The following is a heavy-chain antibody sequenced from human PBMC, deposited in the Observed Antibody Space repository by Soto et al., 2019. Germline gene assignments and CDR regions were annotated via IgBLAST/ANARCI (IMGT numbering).Heavy chain of an antibody. Sequence: LSLTSSVSGGSISSIDYFWSWIRQPPGKGLEWIGFIYHTGTTYYNPSLRSRVTISIDTSKSQFSMKLNSVTAADTAVYYCARVMAAMQNWLDPWGQGTLVTVSS. V-gene: IGHV4-30-4*01. CDR1: GGSISSIDYF. J-gene: IGHJ5*02. CDR2: IYHTGTT. CDR3: ARVMAAMQNWLDP. D-gene: IGHD2-2*01.